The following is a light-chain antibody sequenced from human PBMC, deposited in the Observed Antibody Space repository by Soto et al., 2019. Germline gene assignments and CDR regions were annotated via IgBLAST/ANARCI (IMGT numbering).Light chain of an antibody. J-gene: IGKJ5*01. CDR1: QNLHSV. CDR2: DGS. V-gene: IGKV3-11*01. Sequence: EIVLTKSRATLSLSPWERVTLSCRPSQNLHSVLNWYQQRPGQAPRPLIYDGSKRPAGVPDRISGDGSGTDYTLTISSLEPEDFAVYYCQQRTRWPMTFGQGTRLEIK. CDR3: QQRTRWPMT.